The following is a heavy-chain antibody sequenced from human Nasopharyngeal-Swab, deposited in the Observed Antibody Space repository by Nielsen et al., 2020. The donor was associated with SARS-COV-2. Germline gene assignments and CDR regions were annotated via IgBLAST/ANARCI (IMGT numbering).Heavy chain of an antibody. CDR2: INPSGGST. J-gene: IGHJ4*02. Sequence: ASVKVSCKASGYTFTSYFMDWVRQAPGQGLEWMGIINPSGGSTSYTQKFQGRVTMTRDTSTSTVYMELGSLRSEDTAVYYCARARCSGGMCHSLDYWGQGTLVTVSS. V-gene: IGHV1-46*01. D-gene: IGHD2-15*01. CDR3: ARARCSGGMCHSLDY. CDR1: GYTFTSYF.